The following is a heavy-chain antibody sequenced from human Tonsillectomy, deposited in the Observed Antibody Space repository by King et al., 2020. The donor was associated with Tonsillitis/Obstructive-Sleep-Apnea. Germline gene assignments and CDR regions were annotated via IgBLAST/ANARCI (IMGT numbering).Heavy chain of an antibody. CDR1: GFSFSSYS. J-gene: IGHJ6*02. CDR3: VRDGGTILFGELSDYYGMDV. Sequence: VQLVESGGGLVKPGGSLRLSCAASGFSFSSYSMNWVRQAPGKGLEWVSSISSSSRYIYYANSVKGRFAISRDNAKNSLYLQMNRLRAEDTAVYYCVRDGGTILFGELSDYYGMDVWGQGTTVTVSS. CDR2: ISSSSRYI. D-gene: IGHD3-10*02. V-gene: IGHV3-21*01.